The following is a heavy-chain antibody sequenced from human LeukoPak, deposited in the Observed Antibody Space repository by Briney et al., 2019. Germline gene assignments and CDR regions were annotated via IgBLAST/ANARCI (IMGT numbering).Heavy chain of an antibody. Sequence: PSETLSLTCTVSGGSIGSSYYYWGWIRQPPGRGLEWIGSIYYSGSTYYNPSLKSRVTIPEDTSKNQFSLKLSSVTAADTAVYYCARHRIAARGSFDYWGQGTLVTVSS. CDR1: GGSIGSSYYY. J-gene: IGHJ4*02. D-gene: IGHD6-6*01. CDR3: ARHRIAARGSFDY. CDR2: IYYSGST. V-gene: IGHV4-39*01.